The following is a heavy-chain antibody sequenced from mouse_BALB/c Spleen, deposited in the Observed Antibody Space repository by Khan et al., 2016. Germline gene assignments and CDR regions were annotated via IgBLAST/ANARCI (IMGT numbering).Heavy chain of an antibody. J-gene: IGHJ3*01. CDR1: GFNIKDYY. V-gene: IGHV14-1*02. CDR3: AGEISYHTSRGCSY. D-gene: IGHD2-12*01. CDR2: IDPENGHT. Sequence: EVQLQESGAELVRPGALVKLSCKASGFNIKDYYLHWVKQRPEQGLEWVGWIDPENGHTIYYPKLQGKASMTADTSSNTAYLKLSSLTSEDTAVYYCAGEISYHTSRGCSYWGQGTLGTVSA.